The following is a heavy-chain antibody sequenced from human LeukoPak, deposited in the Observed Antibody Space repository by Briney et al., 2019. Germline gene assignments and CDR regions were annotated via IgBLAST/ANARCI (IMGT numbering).Heavy chain of an antibody. Sequence: ASVKVSCKVSGYTLTGLSMHWVRQAPGKGLEWMGTFDPENGETIYAQKFQVRGTMTRDTSISTAYMELSRLRSDDTAVYYCARSAESSSWVEFDYWGQGTLVTVSS. CDR1: GYTLTGLS. D-gene: IGHD6-13*01. J-gene: IGHJ4*02. V-gene: IGHV1-24*01. CDR2: FDPENGET. CDR3: ARSAESSSWVEFDY.